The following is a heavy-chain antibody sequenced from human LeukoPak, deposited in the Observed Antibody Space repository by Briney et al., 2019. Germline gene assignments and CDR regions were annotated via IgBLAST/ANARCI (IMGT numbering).Heavy chain of an antibody. V-gene: IGHV4-59*01. D-gene: IGHD6-13*01. CDR2: IYYSGST. Sequence: SETLSLTCTVSGGSISSYYWSWIRQPPGKGLEWIGYIYYSGSTNYNPSLKGRVTISVDTSKNQFSLKLSSVTAADTAVYYCARGIAAAGTRVNWFDPWGQGTLVTVSS. J-gene: IGHJ5*02. CDR3: ARGIAAAGTRVNWFDP. CDR1: GGSISSYY.